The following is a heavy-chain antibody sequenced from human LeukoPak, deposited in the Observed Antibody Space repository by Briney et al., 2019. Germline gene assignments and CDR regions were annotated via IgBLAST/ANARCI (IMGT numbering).Heavy chain of an antibody. CDR3: ARQLYSSRFDY. Sequence: PSETLSLTCTVSGGSISNKYWSWIRQPPGKGLEWIGYIYYSGSTNYNPSLKSRVTISVDTSKNRFSLKLNSVTAADTALYYCARQLYSSRFDYWGQGTLVTVSS. D-gene: IGHD6-13*01. J-gene: IGHJ4*02. CDR2: IYYSGST. V-gene: IGHV4-59*08. CDR1: GGSISNKY.